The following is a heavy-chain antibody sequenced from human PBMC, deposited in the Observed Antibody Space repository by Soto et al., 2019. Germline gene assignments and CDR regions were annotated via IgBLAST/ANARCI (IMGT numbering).Heavy chain of an antibody. CDR3: AFIVVVPANGDYFDY. J-gene: IGHJ4*02. CDR2: ISAYNGNT. V-gene: IGHV1-18*01. CDR1: GYTFTSYG. D-gene: IGHD2-2*01. Sequence: QVQLVQSGAEVKKPGASVKVSCKASGYTFTSYGISWVRQAPGQGLEWMGWISAYNGNTNYAQKLQGRVTMTTDTSTSTAYMELRSLRSDDTAVHYCAFIVVVPANGDYFDYWGQGTLVTVSS.